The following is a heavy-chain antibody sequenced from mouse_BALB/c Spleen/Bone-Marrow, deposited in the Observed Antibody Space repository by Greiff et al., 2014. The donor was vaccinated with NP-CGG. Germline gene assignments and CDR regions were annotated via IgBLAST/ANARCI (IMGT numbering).Heavy chain of an antibody. CDR1: GFSLTSYG. J-gene: IGHJ4*01. V-gene: IGHV2-9*02. D-gene: IGHD2-2*01. Sequence: VQLQESGPGLVAPSQSLSITCTVSGFSLTSYGVHWVRQPPGKGLEWLGVIWAGGSTNYNSALMSRLSISKDNSKSQIFLKMNSLQTDDTAMYYCARDREYGYYYATDYWGQGTSVTVSS. CDR2: IWAGGST. CDR3: ARDREYGYYYATDY.